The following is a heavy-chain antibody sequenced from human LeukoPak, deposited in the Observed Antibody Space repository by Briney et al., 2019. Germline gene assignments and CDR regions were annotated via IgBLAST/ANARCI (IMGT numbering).Heavy chain of an antibody. Sequence: PSETLSLTCTVSGGSISSGGYYWSWIRQHPGKGLEWIGYIYYSGSTYYNPSLKSRVTISVDTSKNQFSLKLSSVTAADTAVYCCAREKYDFWSGYYIRYMDVWGKGTTVTVSS. V-gene: IGHV4-31*03. CDR3: AREKYDFWSGYYIRYMDV. CDR2: IYYSGST. CDR1: GGSISSGGYY. J-gene: IGHJ6*03. D-gene: IGHD3-3*01.